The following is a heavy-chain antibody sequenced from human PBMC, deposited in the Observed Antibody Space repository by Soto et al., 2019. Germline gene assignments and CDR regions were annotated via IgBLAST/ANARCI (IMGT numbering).Heavy chain of an antibody. CDR1: GFTFSSYA. J-gene: IGHJ4*02. CDR2: ISGSGDST. Sequence: EVQLLESGGGLVQPGGSLRLSCAASGFTFSSYAMSWVRQAPGKGLEWVSTISGSGDSTYYADSVRGRFTISRDNSENTLYPQMNSLRAEDTAVYYCAKETLGYCSSGSCRIDYWGQGTLVTVSS. V-gene: IGHV3-23*01. D-gene: IGHD2-15*01. CDR3: AKETLGYCSSGSCRIDY.